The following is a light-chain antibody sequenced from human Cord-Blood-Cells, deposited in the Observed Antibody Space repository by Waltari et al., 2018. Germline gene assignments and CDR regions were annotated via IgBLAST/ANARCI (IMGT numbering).Light chain of an antibody. Sequence: SSELTQDPAVSVALGQTVRITCQGDSLRSYYASWYQQKPGQAHVLVIYGKNNRPSGFPDLFSGSSSGNTATLTITGSQAENEADYYCISRDSSGNHLDVVFGGGTKLTVL. J-gene: IGLJ2*01. V-gene: IGLV3-19*01. CDR1: SLRSYY. CDR3: ISRDSSGNHLDVV. CDR2: GKN.